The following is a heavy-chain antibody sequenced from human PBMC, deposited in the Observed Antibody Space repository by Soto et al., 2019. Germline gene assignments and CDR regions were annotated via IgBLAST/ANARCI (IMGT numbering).Heavy chain of an antibody. CDR1: GVSFSTYW. D-gene: IGHD3-3*01. V-gene: IGHV3-7*01. CDR2: IIPDGSDK. CDR3: ARDGGTLGFDY. J-gene: IGHJ4*02. Sequence: PGGSLRLACAASGVSFSTYWMTWVRRQEGKGMEEGDKIIPDGSDKHLVDSVNSLFTISTDSAKNSLFLKMISLRGDDTPVYYFARDGGTLGFDYWGTGTLVTIFS.